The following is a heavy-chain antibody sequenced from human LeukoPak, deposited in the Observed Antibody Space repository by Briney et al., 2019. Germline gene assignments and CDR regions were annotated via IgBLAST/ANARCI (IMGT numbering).Heavy chain of an antibody. CDR2: ISSSSSYI. D-gene: IGHD6-13*01. Sequence: GGSLRLSCAASGFTFSSYSRNWVRQAPGKGLEWVSSISSSSSYIYYADSVKGRFTISRDNAKNSLYLQMNSLRAEDTAVYYSARAGSITWYGVGWFDPWGQGTLVTVSS. J-gene: IGHJ5*02. V-gene: IGHV3-21*01. CDR1: GFTFSSYS. CDR3: ARAGSITWYGVGWFDP.